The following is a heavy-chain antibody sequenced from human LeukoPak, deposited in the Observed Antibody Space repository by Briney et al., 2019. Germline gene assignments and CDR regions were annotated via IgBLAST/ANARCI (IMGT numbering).Heavy chain of an antibody. D-gene: IGHD6-19*01. J-gene: IGHJ4*02. V-gene: IGHV5-10-1*01. CDR3: ARQYGSGSSISPDFDY. CDR1: GYTFTSYW. Sequence: GESLRISCKGSGYTFTSYWITWVRQMPGKGLEWMGRLDPSDSYSDYSPSFQGHVTVSVDKSISTAYLEWSSLKASDTAMYYCARQYGSGSSISPDFDYWGQGTLVTVSS. CDR2: LDPSDSYS.